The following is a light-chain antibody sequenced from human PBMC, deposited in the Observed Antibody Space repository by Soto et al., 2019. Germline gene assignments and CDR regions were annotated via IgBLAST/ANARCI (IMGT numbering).Light chain of an antibody. CDR2: AAS. V-gene: IGKV1-39*01. CDR1: QSISSY. CDR3: QQSYNTPWT. Sequence: DIQMTQSPSSLSASVGDRVTITCRASQSISSYLIWYQQKPGKAPKLLIYAASYLDTGVPSRFSGSESGADFTVTINSLQPEDFATYYCQQSYNTPWTFGQGTRVEIK. J-gene: IGKJ1*01.